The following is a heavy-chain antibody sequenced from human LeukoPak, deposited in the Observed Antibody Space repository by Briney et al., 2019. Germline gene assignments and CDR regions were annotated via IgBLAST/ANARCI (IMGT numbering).Heavy chain of an antibody. CDR3: ARQISSYDVVNRLRTYHFDN. CDR2: IYYSGST. Sequence: PGASLRLSCAASGFTFSSYAMSWVRQAPGKGLEWIGSIYYSGSTYYNPSLKSRVTLSVDTSKNQFSLKLSSVTAAETAVYYCARQISSYDVVNRLRTYHFDNWGRGTLVTVSS. CDR1: GFTFSSYA. J-gene: IGHJ4*02. V-gene: IGHV4-39*01. D-gene: IGHD3-16*01.